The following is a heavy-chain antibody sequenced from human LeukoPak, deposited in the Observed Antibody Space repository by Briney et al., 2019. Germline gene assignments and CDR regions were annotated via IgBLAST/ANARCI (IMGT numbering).Heavy chain of an antibody. V-gene: IGHV4-59*08. CDR2: IYYSGST. J-gene: IGHJ4*02. CDR1: GGSISSYY. D-gene: IGHD3-22*01. Sequence: PSETLSLTCTVPGGSISSYYWSWIRQPPGKGLDWIGYIYYSGSTNYNPSLKSRVTISVDTSKNQFSLKLSSVTAADTAVYYCARGKRRGYYDISGFDYWGQGTLVTVSS. CDR3: ARGKRRGYYDISGFDY.